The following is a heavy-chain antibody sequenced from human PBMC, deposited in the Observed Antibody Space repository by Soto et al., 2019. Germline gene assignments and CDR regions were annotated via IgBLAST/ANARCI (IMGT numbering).Heavy chain of an antibody. CDR3: ARVIRPGTGTNTLDY. CDR2: IYYSGST. CDR1: GGSISSGDYY. J-gene: IGHJ4*02. D-gene: IGHD1-7*01. Sequence: PSETLSVTDTVSGGSISSGDYYWSWIRGPPGKGLEWIGYIYYSGSTYYNPSLKSRVTISVDTSKNQFSLKLSSVTAADTAVYYCARVIRPGTGTNTLDYWGQGTLVTVSS. V-gene: IGHV4-30-4*01.